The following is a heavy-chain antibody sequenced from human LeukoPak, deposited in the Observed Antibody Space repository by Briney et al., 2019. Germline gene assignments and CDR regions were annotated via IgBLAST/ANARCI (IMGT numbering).Heavy chain of an antibody. V-gene: IGHV1-24*01. CDR2: FDPEDGET. J-gene: IGHJ4*02. Sequence: ASVNVSCKVSGYTLTELSMHWVRQAPGKGLEWMGGFDPEDGETIYAQKFQGRVTMTEDTSTDTAYMELSSLRSEDTAVYYCATRQTKVGPLTGYYFYYWGQGTLVTVSS. CDR1: GYTLTELS. D-gene: IGHD1-26*01. CDR3: ATRQTKVGPLTGYYFYY.